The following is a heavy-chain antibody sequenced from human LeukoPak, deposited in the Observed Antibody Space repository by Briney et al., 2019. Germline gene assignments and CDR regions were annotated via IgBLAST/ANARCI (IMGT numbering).Heavy chain of an antibody. J-gene: IGHJ4*02. V-gene: IGHV1-2*02. CDR2: INPNSGGT. Sequence: ASVKVSCKASGYTFSGYYMHWVRQAPGQGLEWVGWINPNSGGTNYAQKFQGRVTMTRDASISTAYMELSRLLSGDTAVYYCARGKTMVYCGGDCYRFDNWGQGTLVTVSS. CDR3: ARGKTMVYCGGDCYRFDN. D-gene: IGHD2-21*02. CDR1: GYTFSGYY.